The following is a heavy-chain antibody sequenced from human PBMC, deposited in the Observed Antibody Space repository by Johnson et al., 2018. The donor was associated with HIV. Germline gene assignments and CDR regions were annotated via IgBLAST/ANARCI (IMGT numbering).Heavy chain of an antibody. CDR3: ARSNAFDI. CDR2: ITVSCDNT. Sequence: EVQLVESGGGLVQPRGSLRLSCAASGFTFSDCAMSWVRQGPGKGLEWVSAITVSCDNTYYADSVESRFTISRDNSKNTLYLQMNSLRHEDTAVYYCARSNAFDIWGQGTMVTVSS. J-gene: IGHJ3*02. V-gene: IGHV3-23*04. CDR1: GFTFSDCA.